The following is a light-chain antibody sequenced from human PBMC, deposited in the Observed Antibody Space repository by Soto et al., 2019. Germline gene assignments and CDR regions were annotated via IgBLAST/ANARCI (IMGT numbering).Light chain of an antibody. CDR2: DAS. V-gene: IGKV3-20*01. CDR3: QQFSSYPLT. J-gene: IGKJ4*01. Sequence: ALTQATGHLSLTPGERATLSCRASQTGRNNYLAWYQQKPGQAPRLLIYDASSRATGIPDRFSGGGSGTDFTLTISRLEPEDFAVYYCQQFSSYPLTFGGGTKVDI. CDR1: QTGRNNY.